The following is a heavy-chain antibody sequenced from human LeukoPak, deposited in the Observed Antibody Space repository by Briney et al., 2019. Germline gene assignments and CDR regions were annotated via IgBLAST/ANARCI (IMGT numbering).Heavy chain of an antibody. D-gene: IGHD6-19*01. V-gene: IGHV3-11*01. CDR1: GLNFRDYY. Sequence: PGGSLRLSCAASGLNFRDYYMSWIRQAPGKGLEWVSYISSSGSTIYYADSVKGRFTISRDNAKNSLYLQMNSLRAEDTAVYYCAREYSSGWQLWFDPWGQGTLVTVSS. J-gene: IGHJ5*02. CDR2: ISSSGSTI. CDR3: AREYSSGWQLWFDP.